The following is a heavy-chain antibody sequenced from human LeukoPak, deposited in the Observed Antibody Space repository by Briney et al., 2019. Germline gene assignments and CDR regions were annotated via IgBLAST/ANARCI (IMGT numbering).Heavy chain of an antibody. CDR3: ARESDRDGYSGFDY. V-gene: IGHV4-59*01. Sequence: SETLSLTCTVSGGSISSYYWSWIRQPPGKGLEWIGYIYYSGSTNYNPSLKSRVTISVDTSKNQFSLKLSSVTAADTAVYYCARESDRDGYSGFDYWGQGTLVTVSS. CDR2: IYYSGST. J-gene: IGHJ4*02. D-gene: IGHD5-24*01. CDR1: GGSISSYY.